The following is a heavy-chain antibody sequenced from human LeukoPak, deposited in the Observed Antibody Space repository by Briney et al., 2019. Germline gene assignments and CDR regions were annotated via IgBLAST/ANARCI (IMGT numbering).Heavy chain of an antibody. CDR2: IYHSGST. CDR1: GGSISSGGYY. J-gene: IGHJ6*03. CDR3: ARESPDYSKEKYVDV. V-gene: IGHV4-30-2*01. Sequence: SETLSLTCTASGGSISSGGYYWSWIRQPPGKGLEWIGYIYHSGSTYYNPSLKSRVTISVDRSKNQFSLKLSSVTAADTAVYYCARESPDYSKEKYVDVWGKGTTVTVSS. D-gene: IGHD4-11*01.